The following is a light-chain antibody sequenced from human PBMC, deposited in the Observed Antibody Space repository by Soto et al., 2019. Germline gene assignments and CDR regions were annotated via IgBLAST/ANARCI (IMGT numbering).Light chain of an antibody. J-gene: IGLJ1*01. CDR3: SSYTSSSTHDV. V-gene: IGLV2-14*01. CDR1: SSDVGGYNY. Sequence: QSALTQPASVSGSPGQSITISCTGTSSDVGGYNYVSWYQQHPGKAPKLMIYDVSNRPSGVSNRFSGSKSGNTASLTISGLQAEDEADYYCSSYTSSSTHDVFGTGTQVTVL. CDR2: DVS.